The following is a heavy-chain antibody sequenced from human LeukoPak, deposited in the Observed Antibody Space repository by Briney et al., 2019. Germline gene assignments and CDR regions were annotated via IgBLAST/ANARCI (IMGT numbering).Heavy chain of an antibody. V-gene: IGHV1-3*01. D-gene: IGHD3-10*01. J-gene: IGHJ4*02. CDR2: INAGNGNT. Sequence: ASVKVSCKASGYTFTSYAMHWVRQAPGQRLEWMGWINAGNGNTKYSQEFQGRVTMTTDTSTSTAYMELRSLRSDDTAVYSCARDYGSGSYIDYWGQGTLVTVSS. CDR3: ARDYGSGSYIDY. CDR1: GYTFTSYA.